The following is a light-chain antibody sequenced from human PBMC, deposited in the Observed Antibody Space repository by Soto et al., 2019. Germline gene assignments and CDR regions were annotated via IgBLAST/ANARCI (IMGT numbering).Light chain of an antibody. V-gene: IGLV1-44*01. CDR1: SSNIGSNA. J-gene: IGLJ1*01. CDR3: AAWDDSLNAYV. Sequence: SVLTQPPSASGTPGQRVTISCPGSSSNIGSNAVNWYQQLPGTAPKLLIYSNNQRPSGVPDRFSGSKSGTSASLAISGLQSGDEADYYCAAWDDSLNAYVFGTGIKVTVL. CDR2: SNN.